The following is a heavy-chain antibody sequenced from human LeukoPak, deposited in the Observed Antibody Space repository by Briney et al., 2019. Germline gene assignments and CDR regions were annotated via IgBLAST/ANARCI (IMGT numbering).Heavy chain of an antibody. CDR3: ARARHPNWFDP. V-gene: IGHV4-39*07. Sequence: PSETLSLTCSVSGDSISGSAYYWGWIRQSPGKGLEWIASMYSYGSANYNPSLKSRVTISVDTSKNQFSLKLSSVTAADTAVYYCARARHPNWFDPWGQGTLVTVSS. CDR2: MYSYGSA. J-gene: IGHJ5*02. CDR1: GDSISGSAYY.